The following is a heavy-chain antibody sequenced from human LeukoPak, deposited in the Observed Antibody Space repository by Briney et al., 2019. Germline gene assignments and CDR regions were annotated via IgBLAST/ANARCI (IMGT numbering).Heavy chain of an antibody. CDR3: ARDAQLPYYYYGMDF. CDR2: ISAYNGNT. CDR1: GYTFTSYG. V-gene: IGHV1-18*01. Sequence: ASVKVSCTASGYTFTSYGISWVRQAPGQGLEWMGWISAYNGNTNYAQKLQGRVTMTTDTSTSTAYMELRSLRSDDTAVYYCARDAQLPYYYYGMDFWGQGTTVTVSS. D-gene: IGHD2-2*01. J-gene: IGHJ6*02.